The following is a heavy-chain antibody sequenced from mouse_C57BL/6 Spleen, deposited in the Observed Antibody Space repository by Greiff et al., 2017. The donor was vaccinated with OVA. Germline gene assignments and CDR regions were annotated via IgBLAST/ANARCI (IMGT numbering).Heavy chain of an antibody. CDR1: GYSITSGYY. J-gene: IGHJ2*01. D-gene: IGHD1-1*01. CDR2: ISYDGSN. V-gene: IGHV3-6*01. Sequence: DVHLVESGPGLVKPSQSLSLTCSVTGYSITSGYYWNWIRQFPGNKLEWMGYISYDGSNNYNPSLKNRISITRDTSKNQFFLKLNSVTTEDTATYYCARLDYYGYFDYWGQGTTLTVSS. CDR3: ARLDYYGYFDY.